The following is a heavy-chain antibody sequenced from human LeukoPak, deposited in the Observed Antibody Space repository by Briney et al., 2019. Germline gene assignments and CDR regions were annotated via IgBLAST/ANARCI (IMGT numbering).Heavy chain of an antibody. CDR3: ARGPLGSQPPRLAFDI. CDR2: IIPIFGTA. V-gene: IGHV1-69*06. D-gene: IGHD7-27*01. J-gene: IGHJ3*02. Sequence: SVKVSCKASGGTFSSYAISWVRQAPGQGLEWMGGIIPIFGTANYAQKCQGRVTITADKSTSTDYMERSSPRSEDTAVYYFARGPLGSQPPRLAFDIWGQGTMVTVSS. CDR1: GGTFSSYA.